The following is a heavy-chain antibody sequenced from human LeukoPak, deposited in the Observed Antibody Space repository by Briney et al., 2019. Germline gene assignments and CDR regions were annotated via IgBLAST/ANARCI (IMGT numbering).Heavy chain of an antibody. V-gene: IGHV3-23*01. CDR3: ARFDIVVDLKELWFDP. J-gene: IGHJ5*02. CDR2: ISGSGGST. CDR1: GFTFSSYA. Sequence: GGSLRLSCAASGFTFSSYAMSWVRQAPGKGLEWVSAISGSGGSTYYADSVKGRFTISRDNSKNTLYLQMNSLRSDDTAVYYCARFDIVVDLKELWFDPWGQGTLVTVSS. D-gene: IGHD2-2*01.